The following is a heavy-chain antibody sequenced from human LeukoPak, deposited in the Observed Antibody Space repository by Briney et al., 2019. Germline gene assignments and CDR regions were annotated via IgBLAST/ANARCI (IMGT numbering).Heavy chain of an antibody. J-gene: IGHJ4*02. D-gene: IGHD5-18*01. CDR3: ARDLRGYSYGYGDFDY. V-gene: IGHV4-59*01. CDR2: IYYSGST. Sequence: SETLSLTCTVSGGSISSYYWSWIRQPPGKGLEWIGYIYYSGSTNYTPSLKSRVTISGDTSKNQFSLKLSSVTAADTAVYYCARDLRGYSYGYGDFDYWGQGTLVTVSS. CDR1: GGSISSYY.